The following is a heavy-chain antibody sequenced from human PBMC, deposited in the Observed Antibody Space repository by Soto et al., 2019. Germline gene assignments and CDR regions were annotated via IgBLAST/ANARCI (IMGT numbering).Heavy chain of an antibody. V-gene: IGHV4-59*01. CDR3: ARSKGQWSGEIDI. J-gene: IGHJ3*02. D-gene: IGHD6-19*01. CDR1: GGSISSYY. CDR2: IYYSGST. Sequence: QVQLQESGPGLVKPSETLSLTCTVSGGSISSYYWSWIRQPPGKGLEWIGYIYYSGSTNYNPSLKSRVTISVDTSKNQFSLKLSSVTAADTAVYYCARSKGQWSGEIDIWGQGTMVTVSS.